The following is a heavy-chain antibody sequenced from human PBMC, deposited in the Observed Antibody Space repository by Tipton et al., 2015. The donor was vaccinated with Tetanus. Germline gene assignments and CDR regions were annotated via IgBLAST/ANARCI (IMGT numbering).Heavy chain of an antibody. D-gene: IGHD5-12*01. J-gene: IGHJ6*02. V-gene: IGHV3-21*01. Sequence: SLRLSCAASGFTLSRYTLNWVRQAPGKGLEWVSSISSSSRYIYYADSVKGRFTISRDNSNNTLWLQMHSLRPDDTAVYYCAKDRALSGYLFFYGMDAWGQGTTVIVSS. CDR2: ISSSSRYI. CDR1: GFTLSRYT. CDR3: AKDRALSGYLFFYGMDA.